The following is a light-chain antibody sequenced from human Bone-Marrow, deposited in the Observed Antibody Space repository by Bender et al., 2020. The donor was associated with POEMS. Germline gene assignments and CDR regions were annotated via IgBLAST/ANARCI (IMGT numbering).Light chain of an antibody. CDR1: SGDIGDFNS. CDR2: DVS. V-gene: IGLV2-14*03. Sequence: QSALTQPASVSGSPGQSITFSCTGTSGDIGDFNSVSWYQQHPGKAPKLVIYDVSSRPSGVSSRFSGSKSGNTASLTISDLQSEDEADYYCNSYSSGTTSVLFGGGTKVTVL. CDR3: NSYSSGTTSVL. J-gene: IGLJ3*02.